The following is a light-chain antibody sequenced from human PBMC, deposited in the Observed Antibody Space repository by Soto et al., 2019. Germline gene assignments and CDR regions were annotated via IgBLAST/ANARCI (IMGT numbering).Light chain of an antibody. V-gene: IGKV1-5*03. J-gene: IGKJ1*01. CDR2: EAS. Sequence: TPTHRASQSIRYWLAWFQQKPGKAPRLLIYEASRLESGVSLRIRGSQSGTDFILSIPSLQPDGFATYQRLQYTTYAWRFGQGTKVDIK. CDR1: QSIRYW. CDR3: LQYTTYAWR.